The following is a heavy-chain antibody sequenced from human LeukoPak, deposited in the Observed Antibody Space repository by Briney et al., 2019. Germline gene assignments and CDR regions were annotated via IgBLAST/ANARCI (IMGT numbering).Heavy chain of an antibody. CDR1: GFTFSSYA. CDR2: ISGSGGST. Sequence: PGGSLRLSCAASGFTFSSYAMSWVRQAPGKGLEWVSAISGSGGSTYYAASVKGRFTISRDNSKNTLYLQMNSLRAEDTAVYYCANSALVVVTAPDYWGQGTLVTVSS. D-gene: IGHD2-21*02. V-gene: IGHV3-23*01. CDR3: ANSALVVVTAPDY. J-gene: IGHJ4*02.